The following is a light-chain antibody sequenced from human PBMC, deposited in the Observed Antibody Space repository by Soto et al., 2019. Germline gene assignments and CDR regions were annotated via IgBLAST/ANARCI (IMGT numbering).Light chain of an antibody. V-gene: IGKV1-9*01. CDR1: QGISSY. Sequence: DIQLTQSPSFLSASVGDRVTITCRASQGISSYLAWYQQKPGKAPKLLIYAASTLQSGVPSRFSGSGSGTEFTLTISSLQPEDFATYYCQQLNSYPQTFGHGTKVDIK. J-gene: IGKJ3*01. CDR2: AAS. CDR3: QQLNSYPQT.